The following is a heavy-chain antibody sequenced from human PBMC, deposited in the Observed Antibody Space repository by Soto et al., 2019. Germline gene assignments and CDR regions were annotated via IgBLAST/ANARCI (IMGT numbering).Heavy chain of an antibody. CDR1: GTTFSTHG. CDR3: ARSGGTYYVDH. J-gene: IGHJ4*02. CDR2: FVPMFSSS. Sequence: QVQLVQSGAEVRKPGSSVNVSCKASGTTFSTHGIHWVRQAPGQGLEWMGGFVPMFSSSNYAQKFQGRLTIVADESTNSAYMELSSLRADDSAIYYCARSGGTYYVDHWGQGTLVTVSS. D-gene: IGHD1-1*01. V-gene: IGHV1-69*01.